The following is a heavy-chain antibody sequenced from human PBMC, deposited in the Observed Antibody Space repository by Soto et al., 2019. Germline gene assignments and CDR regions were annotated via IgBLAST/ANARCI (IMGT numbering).Heavy chain of an antibody. CDR2: IQPSGST. V-gene: IGHV4-4*02. Sequence: QVQLQESGPGLVKPSGTLSLTCAVSGGSIASSNWWSWVRQPPGKGLEWIGKIQPSGSTNYHPSLKSRLTISVDKSKNQFSLKLSSVTAADTAVYYCAREKGYVDYWGQGTLVTVSS. CDR3: AREKGYVDY. CDR1: GGSIASSNW. J-gene: IGHJ4*02.